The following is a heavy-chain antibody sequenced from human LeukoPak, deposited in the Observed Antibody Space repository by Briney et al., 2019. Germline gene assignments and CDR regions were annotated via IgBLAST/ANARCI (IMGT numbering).Heavy chain of an antibody. CDR1: GFTFGSYG. D-gene: IGHD2-15*01. Sequence: GGSLRLSCAASGFTFGSYGMSWVRQAPGKGLEWVSVISGSALSTYHADSVKGRFTISRDNSKNTLYLQMNSLRGEDTAVYYCARGRYCNGGSCYFDSWGQGTLVTVSS. V-gene: IGHV3-23*01. J-gene: IGHJ4*02. CDR2: ISGSALST. CDR3: ARGRYCNGGSCYFDS.